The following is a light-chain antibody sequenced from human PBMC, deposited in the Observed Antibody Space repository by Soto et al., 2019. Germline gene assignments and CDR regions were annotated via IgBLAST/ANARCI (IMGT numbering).Light chain of an antibody. CDR1: QSIGDW. CDR3: QQYKSYSPIT. Sequence: GDRITITCRASQSIGDWLAWFQQKPGKAPRLLIYDASNLESGVPLRFRGRGSGTEFTLTISSLQPDDFATYYCQQYKSYSPITFGQGTRLEIK. CDR2: DAS. J-gene: IGKJ5*01. V-gene: IGKV1-5*01.